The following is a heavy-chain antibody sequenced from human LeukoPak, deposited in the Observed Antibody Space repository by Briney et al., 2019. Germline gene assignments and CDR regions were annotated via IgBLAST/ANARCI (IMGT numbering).Heavy chain of an antibody. D-gene: IGHD6-13*01. V-gene: IGHV3-7*03. J-gene: IGHJ4*02. Sequence: GGSLRLPCAASGFPFSSYSMTWVRQVPGKGLEWVANIKPDGTTKFYVDSVKGRFTISRDNALNSLYLQMNSLRAEDTANYYCARSIPYGTTWYGRSDYWGQGTLVTVSS. CDR3: ARSIPYGTTWYGRSDY. CDR1: GFPFSSYS. CDR2: IKPDGTTK.